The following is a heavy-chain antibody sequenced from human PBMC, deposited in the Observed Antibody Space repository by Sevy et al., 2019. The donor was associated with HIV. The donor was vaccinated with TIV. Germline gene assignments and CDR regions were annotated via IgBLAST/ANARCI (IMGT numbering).Heavy chain of an antibody. CDR1: GFTFSSYA. D-gene: IGHD3-22*01. CDR2: ISYDGSNK. J-gene: IGHJ3*02. CDR3: ARDLGYYDSSGYGPHGAFDI. V-gene: IGHV3-30*04. Sequence: GGSLRLSCAASGFTFSSYAMHWVRQAPGKGLEWVAVISYDGSNKYYADSVKGRFTISRDNSKNTLYLQMNSLRAEDTAVYYCARDLGYYDSSGYGPHGAFDIWVQGTMVTVSS.